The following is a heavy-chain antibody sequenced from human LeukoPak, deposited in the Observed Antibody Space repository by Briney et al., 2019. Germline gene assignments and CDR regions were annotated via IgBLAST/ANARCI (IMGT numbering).Heavy chain of an antibody. V-gene: IGHV3-23*01. CDR3: AQILNEYFQH. CDR1: GFTFSSYA. CDR2: ISGSGGST. J-gene: IGHJ1*01. Sequence: GGSLRLSCAASGFTFSSYAMSWVRQAPGKGLEWVSVISGSGGSTYYADSVKGRFTISRDNSKNTLYLQMNSLRAEDTAVYYCAQILNEYFQHWGQGTLVTVSS.